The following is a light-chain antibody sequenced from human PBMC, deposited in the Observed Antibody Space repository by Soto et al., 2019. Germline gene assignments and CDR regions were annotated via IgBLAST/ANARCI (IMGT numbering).Light chain of an antibody. Sequence: EIVLTQSPDTLSLSPGERATVSCRASQSVRSRYLAWYQQKSGQAPRLLIYGASARAAGIADRFSGSGSGIYFTLTISRLEPADFAVYYCQQYGDALLTFGQGTKLEMK. CDR3: QQYGDALLT. J-gene: IGKJ2*01. CDR2: GAS. V-gene: IGKV3-20*01. CDR1: QSVRSRY.